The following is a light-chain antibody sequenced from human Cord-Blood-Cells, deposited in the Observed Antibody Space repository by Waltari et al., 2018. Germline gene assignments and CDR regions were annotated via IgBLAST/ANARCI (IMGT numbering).Light chain of an antibody. V-gene: IGKV1-5*03. CDR2: KTS. Sequence: DIQMTQSPSTLSASVGDRVTITCRASQSISSWLAEYQQKPGKAPKLLIYKTSSLESEVPSRFSGSGSWTEFTLTISSLQPDDFATYYCQQYNSYSYSFGQGTKLEIK. CDR3: QQYNSYSYS. CDR1: QSISSW. J-gene: IGKJ2*03.